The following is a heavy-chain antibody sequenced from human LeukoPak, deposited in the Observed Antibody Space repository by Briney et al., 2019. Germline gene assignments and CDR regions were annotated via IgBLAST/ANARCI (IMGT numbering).Heavy chain of an antibody. CDR2: ISSSSSYI. J-gene: IGHJ2*01. Sequence: PGGSLRLSCAASGFTFSSYSMNWVRQAPGKGLGWVSSISSSSSYIYYADSVKGRFTISRDNARNSLYLQMNSLRAEDTAVYYCARDGLAAATLHWCFDLWGRGTLVTVSS. CDR3: ARDGLAAATLHWCFDL. V-gene: IGHV3-21*01. CDR1: GFTFSSYS. D-gene: IGHD2-15*01.